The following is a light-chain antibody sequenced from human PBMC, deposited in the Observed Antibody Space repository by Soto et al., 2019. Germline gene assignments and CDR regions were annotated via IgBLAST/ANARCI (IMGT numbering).Light chain of an antibody. V-gene: IGKV2-28*01. J-gene: IGKJ2*01. CDR2: LGS. Sequence: DIVMTQSPLSLPVTPGEPASISCRSSQSLLHSNGYNYLDWYLQKPGQSPQLLIYLGSNRASGVPDRFSGSRSGTDFTLKISRVEVEDVGVYYCMESLQTPYTFGLGTKLEIK. CDR1: QSLLHSNGYNY. CDR3: MESLQTPYT.